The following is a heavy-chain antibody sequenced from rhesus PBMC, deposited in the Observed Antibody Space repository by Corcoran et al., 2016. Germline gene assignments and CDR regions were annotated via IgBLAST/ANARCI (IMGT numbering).Heavy chain of an antibody. V-gene: IGHV4-173*01. D-gene: IGHD2-8*01. CDR3: ARDGYCSGGVCYDY. Sequence: QVQLQESGPGLVETSATLSLTFAASGYSISSNYRNWIRQPPGKGLVWIGRISSRCGSTHSNPDLKSRVTISTDTSKNQFSLKLSSVTAADAAVYYCARDGYCSGGVCYDYWGQGVLVTVSS. J-gene: IGHJ4*01. CDR2: ISSRCGST. CDR1: GYSISSNY.